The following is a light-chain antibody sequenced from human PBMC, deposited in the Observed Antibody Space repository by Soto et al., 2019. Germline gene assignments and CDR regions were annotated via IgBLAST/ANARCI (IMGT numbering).Light chain of an antibody. CDR1: TGAVTSGHY. CDR3: LVIYTGVGEV. J-gene: IGLJ1*01. V-gene: IGLV7-46*01. CDR2: DTS. Sequence: QAVVTQEPSLTVYPGGTVTLTCGSSTGAVTSGHYPHWFQQKPGQAPRTLIYDTSIKHSWTPARFSGSLLGGKAALTLSGAQPEDEADYYCLVIYTGVGEVFGTGTKVTVL.